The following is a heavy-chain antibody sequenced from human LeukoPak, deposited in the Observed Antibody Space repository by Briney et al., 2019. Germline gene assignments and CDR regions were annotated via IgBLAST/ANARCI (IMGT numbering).Heavy chain of an antibody. J-gene: IGHJ4*02. Sequence: GGSLRVSCAASGFTFSSYSMNWVRQAPGKGLEWVSYISTSSGTIYYADSVKGRFTISRDNAKNSLFLQMSSLRDEDTAVYYCARDQSIAGPTTADYWGQGTLVTVSS. CDR1: GFTFSSYS. V-gene: IGHV3-48*02. CDR3: ARDQSIAGPTTADY. CDR2: ISTSSGTI. D-gene: IGHD1-26*01.